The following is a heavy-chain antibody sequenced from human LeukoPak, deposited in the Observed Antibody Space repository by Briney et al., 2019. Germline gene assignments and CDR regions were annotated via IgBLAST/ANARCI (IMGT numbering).Heavy chain of an antibody. CDR2: IYTSGST. CDR1: GGSISSYY. D-gene: IGHD2-15*01. V-gene: IGHV4-4*07. J-gene: IGHJ4*02. Sequence: SETLSLTCTVSGGSISSYYWGWIRQPAGKGLEWIGRIYTSGSTNYNPSLKSRVTMSVDTSKNQFSLKLSSVTAADTAVYYCARGHCSGGSCYLDYWGQGTLVTVSS. CDR3: ARGHCSGGSCYLDY.